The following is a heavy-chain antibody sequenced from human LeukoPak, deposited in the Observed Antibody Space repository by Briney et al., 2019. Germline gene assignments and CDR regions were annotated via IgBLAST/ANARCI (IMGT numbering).Heavy chain of an antibody. CDR3: AKGSSSSSFEHY. V-gene: IGHV3-30*02. J-gene: IGHJ4*02. CDR1: GFTFSSYG. Sequence: GGSLRLPCAASGFTFSSYGMHWVRQAPGKGLEWVAFIRYDGSNKYYADSVKGRFTISRDNSKNTLYLQMNSLRAEDTAVYYCAKGSSSSSFEHYWGQGTLVTVSS. D-gene: IGHD6-6*01. CDR2: IRYDGSNK.